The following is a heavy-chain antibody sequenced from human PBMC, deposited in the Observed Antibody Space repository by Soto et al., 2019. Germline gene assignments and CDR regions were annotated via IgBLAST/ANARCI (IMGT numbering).Heavy chain of an antibody. CDR2: ISVSGGST. V-gene: IGHV3-23*01. D-gene: IGHD3-10*01. CDR1: GFTFSTYA. CDR3: RGHDS. J-gene: IGHJ4*02. Sequence: GGSLRLACAASGFTFSTYAMSWVRQAPGKGLEWVSVISVSGGSTNYADSVKGRFTISRDNAKNSVTPEDTAVYYCARVSHLGRGHDSWDQGTLVTVSS.